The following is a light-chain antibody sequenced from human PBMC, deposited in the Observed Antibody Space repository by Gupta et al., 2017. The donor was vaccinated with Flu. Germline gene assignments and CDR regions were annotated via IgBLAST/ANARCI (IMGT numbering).Light chain of an antibody. Sequence: DIVMTPSPDSLALSLGERATINCKSSQSVLYSSNNKNYLAWYQQKPGKAPKLLIYCASNRESGVPDRFSGRGSGTDFTLTISSVQAEDVATYYCQQSQSTSYTFGQGTKVEIK. CDR3: QQSQSTSYT. J-gene: IGKJ2*01. CDR1: QSVLYSSNNKNY. V-gene: IGKV4-1*01. CDR2: CAS.